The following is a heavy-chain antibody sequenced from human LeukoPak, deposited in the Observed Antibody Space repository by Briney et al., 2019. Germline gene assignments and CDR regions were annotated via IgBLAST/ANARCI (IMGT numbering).Heavy chain of an antibody. CDR3: ARVTFGGVVADSDY. CDR1: GYTFTSYD. CDR2: MNPNSGNT. D-gene: IGHD3-16*02. Sequence: ASVKVSCKASGYTFTSYDINWVRQATGQGLEWMGWMNPNSGNTGYAQKFQGRVTMTRNTSISTAYMELSSLRSEDTAVYYCARVTFGGVVADSDYWGQGTLVTVSS. V-gene: IGHV1-8*01. J-gene: IGHJ4*02.